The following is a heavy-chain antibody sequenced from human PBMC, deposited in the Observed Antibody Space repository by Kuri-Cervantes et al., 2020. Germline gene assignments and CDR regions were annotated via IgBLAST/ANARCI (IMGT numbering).Heavy chain of an antibody. CDR1: GGSFSGYY. V-gene: IGHV4-34*01. CDR3: ATAVPFGY. J-gene: IGHJ4*02. CDR2: INHRGST. Sequence: SETLSLTCAVYGGSFSGYYWSWIRQPPGKWLEWIGEINHRGSTNYNPSLKSRVTISVDTSKNQFSLKLSAVTAADTAVYYCATAVPFGYWGQGTPVTVSS.